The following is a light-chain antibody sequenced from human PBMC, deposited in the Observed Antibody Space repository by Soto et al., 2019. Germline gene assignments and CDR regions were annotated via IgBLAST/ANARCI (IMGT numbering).Light chain of an antibody. CDR3: HQRSDCPCT. V-gene: IGKV3-11*01. J-gene: IGKJ1*01. Sequence: EIVLTQSPATLSLSPGERGTLSCRASESVTDYLAWYQQKPGQAPRLLVYDVSYRAAGIPTRFSGGGSGTGFPLSIGKVEHEYSTVYYCHQRSDCPCTFGQGTQVDIK. CDR1: ESVTDY. CDR2: DVS.